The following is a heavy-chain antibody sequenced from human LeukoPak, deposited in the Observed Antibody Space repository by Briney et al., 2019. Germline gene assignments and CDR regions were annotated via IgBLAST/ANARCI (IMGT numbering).Heavy chain of an antibody. V-gene: IGHV3-48*01. Sequence: GGSLRLSCAASGFTFSSYSMNWVRQAPGKGLEWVSYISHSSSTIYYADSVKGRFTISRDNAKKSLYLQMNSLRAEDSAVNYCARGAIYSPSYRDWGQGTLVTVSS. D-gene: IGHD6-13*01. CDR3: ARGAIYSPSYRD. J-gene: IGHJ4*02. CDR2: ISHSSSTI. CDR1: GFTFSSYS.